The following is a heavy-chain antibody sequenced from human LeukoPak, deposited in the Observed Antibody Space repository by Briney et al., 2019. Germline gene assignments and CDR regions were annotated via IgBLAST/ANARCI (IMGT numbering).Heavy chain of an antibody. CDR2: ISNSGTMI. J-gene: IGHJ4*02. V-gene: IGHV3-11*01. Sequence: GGSLRLSCAASGFIFSDYYMSWIRQAPGKGPEWVSYISNSGTMIYYRDSVKGRFTVSRDNAKNSLYLQMNSLRAEDTAVYYCAGGVQGAGPFDYWGQGSLVTVSS. CDR1: GFIFSDYY. CDR3: AGGVQGAGPFDY. D-gene: IGHD3-16*01.